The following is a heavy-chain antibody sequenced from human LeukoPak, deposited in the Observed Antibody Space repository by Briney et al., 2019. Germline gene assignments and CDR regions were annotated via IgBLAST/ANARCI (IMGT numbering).Heavy chain of an antibody. CDR3: ASYTGRAAEYFQH. V-gene: IGHV4-34*01. Sequence: PSETLSLTCAVYGGSFSGYYWSWIRQPPGKGLEWIGEINHSGSTNYNPSLKSRVTISVDTSKNQFSLKLSSVTAADTAVYYCASYTGRAAEYFQHWGQGTLSPSPQ. D-gene: IGHD2-8*02. CDR1: GGSFSGYY. CDR2: INHSGST. J-gene: IGHJ1*01.